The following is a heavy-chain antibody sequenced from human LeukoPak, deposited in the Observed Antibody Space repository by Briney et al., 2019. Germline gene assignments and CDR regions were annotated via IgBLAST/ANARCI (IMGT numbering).Heavy chain of an antibody. J-gene: IGHJ4*02. D-gene: IGHD3-10*01. CDR1: GGSISSSNW. CDR2: IYYSGST. CDR3: ARGGRKVRGVITVFDY. Sequence: SETLSLTCAVSGGSISSSNWWSWVRQPPGKGLEWIGSIYYSGSTYYNPSLKSRVTISVDTSKNQFSLKLSSVTAADTAVYYCARGGRKVRGVITVFDYWGQGTLVTVSS. V-gene: IGHV4-39*01.